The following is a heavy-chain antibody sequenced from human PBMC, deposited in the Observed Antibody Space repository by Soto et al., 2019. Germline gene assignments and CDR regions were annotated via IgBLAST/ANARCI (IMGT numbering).Heavy chain of an antibody. J-gene: IGHJ4*02. D-gene: IGHD2-2*02. V-gene: IGHV1-3*01. CDR1: GYTFTSYA. CDR2: INAGNGDT. CDR3: ASPHTAYEY. Sequence: ASVKVSCKASGYTFTSYAVHWVRQAPGQRLEWMGWINAGNGDTKYSQKFQGRVTITRDTSASTASMELSSLRSEDTAVYYCASPHTAYEYWGQGTLVTVSS.